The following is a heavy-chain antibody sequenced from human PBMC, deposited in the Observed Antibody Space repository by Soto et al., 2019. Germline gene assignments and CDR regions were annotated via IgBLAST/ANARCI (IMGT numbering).Heavy chain of an antibody. CDR3: ARDRRALAPFDGLAA. Sequence: ASVKVSCKVSGYTFTDYYMHWLRQAPGQGPEWMGRINPSSGGTFYAQKFQGRVTTTSDASMTTAFLEVTSLTSDDAAVYYCARDRRALAPFDGLAAWGQGTSVTVSS. CDR1: GYTFTDYY. D-gene: IGHD3-9*01. V-gene: IGHV1-2*06. J-gene: IGHJ5*01. CDR2: INPSSGGT.